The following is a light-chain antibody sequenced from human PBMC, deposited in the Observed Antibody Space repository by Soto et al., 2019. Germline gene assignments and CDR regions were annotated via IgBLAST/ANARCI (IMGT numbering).Light chain of an antibody. Sequence: QSLLTQPRSVSGSPGQSVTISCTGTSSDVGGYNYASWYQQHPGKAPKLMIYDVSKRPSGVPDRFSGSKSCNTASLTISGLQAEDEADYYCCSYAGSYTLVFGTGTKVTVL. J-gene: IGLJ1*01. CDR2: DVS. CDR1: SSDVGGYNY. V-gene: IGLV2-11*01. CDR3: CSYAGSYTLV.